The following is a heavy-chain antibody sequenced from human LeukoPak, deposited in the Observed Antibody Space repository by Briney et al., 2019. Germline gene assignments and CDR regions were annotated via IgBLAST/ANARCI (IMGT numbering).Heavy chain of an antibody. CDR2: INTDGSST. V-gene: IGHV3-74*01. D-gene: IGHD1-26*01. CDR1: EFTFSSYW. J-gene: IGHJ6*03. CDR3: ARVEWEDYYYYMDV. Sequence: GGSLRLSCAASEFTFSSYWMHWVRQAPGKGLVWVSRINTDGSSTSYADSVKGRFTISRDNAKNTLYLQMNSLRAEDTAVYYCARVEWEDYYYYMDVWGKGTTVTVSS.